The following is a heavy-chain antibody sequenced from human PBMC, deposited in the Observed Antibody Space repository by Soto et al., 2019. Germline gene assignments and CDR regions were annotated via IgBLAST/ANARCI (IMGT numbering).Heavy chain of an antibody. CDR1: GGSISSYY. J-gene: IGHJ6*03. CDR2: IYYSGST. Sequence: QVQLQESGPGLVKPSETLSLTCTVSGGSISSYYWSWIRQPPGKGLEWIGYIYYSGSTNYNPSLKSRVTISVDTSKHQFSLKLSSVTAAETAVYYCARQGDFWSGYYSNSDSDIDYFRGDGYMDVWGKGTTVTVSS. V-gene: IGHV4-59*08. D-gene: IGHD3-3*01. CDR3: ARQGDFWSGYYSNSDSDIDYFRGDGYMDV.